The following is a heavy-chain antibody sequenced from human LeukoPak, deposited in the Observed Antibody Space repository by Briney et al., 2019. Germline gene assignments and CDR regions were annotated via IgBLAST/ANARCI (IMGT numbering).Heavy chain of an antibody. CDR3: VTSNFDY. CDR1: GGSFSGYY. D-gene: IGHD2/OR15-2a*01. J-gene: IGHJ4*02. CDR2: TSHTGST. V-gene: IGHV4-34*01. Sequence: SETLSLTCAVNGGSFSGYYWSWIRQSPGKGLEWIGETSHTGSTNYNPSLKRRVTISVDTSKNQLSLKLSSVTAADTAVYYCVTSNFDYWGQGTLVTVSS.